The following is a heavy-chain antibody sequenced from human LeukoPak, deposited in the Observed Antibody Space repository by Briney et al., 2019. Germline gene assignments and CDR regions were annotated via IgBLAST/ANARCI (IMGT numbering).Heavy chain of an antibody. J-gene: IGHJ4*02. CDR3: AKGVITMIVVVNY. CDR1: GFPFSSYA. V-gene: IGHV3-23*01. Sequence: GGSLRLSCSASGFPFSSYAMHWVRQAPGKGLEYVSAISGSGGSTYYADSVKGRFTISRDNSKNTLYLQMNSLRAEDTAVYYCAKGVITMIVVVNYWGQGTLVTVSS. D-gene: IGHD3-22*01. CDR2: ISGSGGST.